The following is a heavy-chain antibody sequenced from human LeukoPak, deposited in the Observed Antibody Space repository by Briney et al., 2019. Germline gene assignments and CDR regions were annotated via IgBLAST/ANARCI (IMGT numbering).Heavy chain of an antibody. D-gene: IGHD2-15*01. CDR3: ARGYCSGGSCYLFDY. Sequence: SETLSLTCAVYGGSFSGYYWSWIRQPPGKGLEWIGEIDHSGSTNYNPSLKSRVTISVDTSKNQFSLRLSSVTAADTAVYYCARGYCSGGSCYLFDYWGQGTLVTVSS. J-gene: IGHJ4*02. V-gene: IGHV4-34*01. CDR2: IDHSGST. CDR1: GGSFSGYY.